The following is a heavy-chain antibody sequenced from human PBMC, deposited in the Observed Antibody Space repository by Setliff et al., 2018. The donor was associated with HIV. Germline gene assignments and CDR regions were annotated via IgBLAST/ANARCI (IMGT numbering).Heavy chain of an antibody. CDR1: GGSISSYY. J-gene: IGHJ6*02. CDR2: IYSTGST. CDR3: ARPVSKYFYGMDV. Sequence: SETLSLTCTVSGGSISSYYWSWIRQPPGKGLEWIGYIYSTGSTNSKSSLKSRVTISGDTSKNLFSLKVTSVTAADTAVYYCARPVSKYFYGMDVWGLGTTVTVSS. V-gene: IGHV4-59*01.